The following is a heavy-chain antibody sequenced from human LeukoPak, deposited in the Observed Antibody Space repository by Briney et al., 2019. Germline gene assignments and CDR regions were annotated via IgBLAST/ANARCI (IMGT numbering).Heavy chain of an antibody. J-gene: IGHJ4*02. Sequence: ASVKVSCKASGYTFTSYGISWVRQAPGQGLEWMGCISSYNGNTNYAQKLQGRVTMTTDTSTSTAYMKLRSLRSDDTAVYYGARIVVAATLPPDYWGQGNLVTVSS. V-gene: IGHV1-18*04. D-gene: IGHD2-15*01. CDR1: GYTFTSYG. CDR2: ISSYNGNT. CDR3: ARIVVAATLPPDY.